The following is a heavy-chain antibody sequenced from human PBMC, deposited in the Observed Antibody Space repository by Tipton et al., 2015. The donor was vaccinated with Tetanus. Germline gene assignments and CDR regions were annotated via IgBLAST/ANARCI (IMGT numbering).Heavy chain of an antibody. D-gene: IGHD3-10*01. J-gene: IGHJ5*02. CDR3: AREDYYGSGSSYNWFDP. Sequence: TLSLTCTVSGGSINNYYWSWIRQPAGKGLEWIGRIYTSGSTNYNPSLKSRVPMSVDTSKNQFSLKLSSVTAADTAVYSCAREDYYGSGSSYNWFDPWGQGTLVTVSS. V-gene: IGHV4-4*07. CDR1: GGSINNYY. CDR2: IYTSGST.